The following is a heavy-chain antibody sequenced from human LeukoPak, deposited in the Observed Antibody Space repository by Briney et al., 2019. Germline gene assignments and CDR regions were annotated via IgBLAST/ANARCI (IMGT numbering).Heavy chain of an antibody. J-gene: IGHJ4*02. D-gene: IGHD2-21*02. CDR2: IYYSGST. CDR1: GGSVSSGSYY. V-gene: IGHV4-61*01. Sequence: TSETLSLTCTVSGGSVSSGSYYWSWIRQPPGKGLEWIGHIYYSGSTNYNPSLKSRVTISVDTSKNQFSLKLSSVTAADTAVYYCARHAPAYCGGDCYSFDYWGQGTLVTVSS. CDR3: ARHAPAYCGGDCYSFDY.